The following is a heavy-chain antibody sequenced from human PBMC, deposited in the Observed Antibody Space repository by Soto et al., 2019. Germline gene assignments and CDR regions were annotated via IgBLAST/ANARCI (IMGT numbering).Heavy chain of an antibody. Sequence: GASVKVSCKASGYTFTSYAMHWVRQAPGQRLEWMGWINAGNGNTKYSQKFQGRVTITRDTSASTAYMELSSLRSEDTAVYYCAREVETRNIAVAGSGYWGQGTLVTVSS. J-gene: IGHJ4*02. CDR3: AREVETRNIAVAGSGY. V-gene: IGHV1-3*01. D-gene: IGHD6-19*01. CDR1: GYTFTSYA. CDR2: INAGNGNT.